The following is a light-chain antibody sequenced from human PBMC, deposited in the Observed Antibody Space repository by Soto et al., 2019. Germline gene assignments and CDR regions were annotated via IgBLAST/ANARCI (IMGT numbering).Light chain of an antibody. CDR1: SSDVGRYNY. CDR2: DVS. J-gene: IGLJ3*02. CDR3: SSFTSINTVV. V-gene: IGLV2-14*03. Sequence: QSVLTQPASVSGSPGQSITISCTGTSSDVGRYNYVSWYQQHPGEVPKLMIYDVSNRPSGVSNRFSGSKSGNTASLTISGLQPEDEADYFCSSFTSINTVVFGGGTQLTVL.